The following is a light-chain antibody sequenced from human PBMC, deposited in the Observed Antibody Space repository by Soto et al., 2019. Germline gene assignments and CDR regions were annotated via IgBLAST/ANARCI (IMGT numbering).Light chain of an antibody. CDR1: QSVSSY. V-gene: IGKV3-11*01. CDR2: DAS. CDR3: QQRSNWPPGYT. Sequence: EIVLTQSPATLSLSPGERATLSCRASQSVSSYLAWYQQKPGQAPRLLIYDASNRATGIPARFSGSGSGTDFTLTISSLEPEDFAVYYFQQRSNWPPGYTFGQGPSWRSN. J-gene: IGKJ2*01.